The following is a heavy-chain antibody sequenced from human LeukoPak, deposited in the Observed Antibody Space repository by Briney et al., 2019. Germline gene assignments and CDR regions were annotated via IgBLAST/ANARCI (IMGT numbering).Heavy chain of an antibody. D-gene: IGHD6-19*01. J-gene: IGHJ4*02. CDR1: GGSISSYY. CDR2: IYTSGST. Sequence: SETLSLTCTVSGGSISSYYWSWIRQPAGKGLEWIGRIYTSGSTNYNPSLKSRVTMSVDTSKNQFSLKLSSVTAADTAVYYCARDSRRGWSYYFGYWGQGTLVTVSS. V-gene: IGHV4-4*07. CDR3: ARDSRRGWSYYFGY.